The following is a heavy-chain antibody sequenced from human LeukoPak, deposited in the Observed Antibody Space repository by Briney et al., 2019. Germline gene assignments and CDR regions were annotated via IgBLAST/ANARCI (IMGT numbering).Heavy chain of an antibody. CDR3: ARAETNGDYPFDY. D-gene: IGHD4-17*01. CDR1: GFTFSSYS. J-gene: IGHJ4*02. V-gene: IGHV3-21*01. CDR2: ISSSSSYI. Sequence: GGSLRLSCAASGFTFSSYSMNWVRQAPGKGLEWVSSISSSSSYIYYADSVKGRLTISRDNAKNSLYLRMNSLRAEDTAVYYCARAETNGDYPFDYWGQGTLVTVSS.